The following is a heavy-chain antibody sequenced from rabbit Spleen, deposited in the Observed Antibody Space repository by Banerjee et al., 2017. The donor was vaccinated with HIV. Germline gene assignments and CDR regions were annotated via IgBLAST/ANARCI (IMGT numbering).Heavy chain of an antibody. Sequence: QQQLEESGGGLVKPEGSLTLTCTASGIDFSGSYWICWVRQAPGRGLEWIACIVAASGTTYYASWAKGRFTISKTSSTTVTLQMPSLTGADTATYFCARSTYAGSSAPHYLPFWGPGTLVTVS. D-gene: IGHD8-1*01. CDR2: IVAASGTT. J-gene: IGHJ4*01. V-gene: IGHV1S45*01. CDR3: ARSTYAGSSAPHYLPF. CDR1: GIDFSGSYW.